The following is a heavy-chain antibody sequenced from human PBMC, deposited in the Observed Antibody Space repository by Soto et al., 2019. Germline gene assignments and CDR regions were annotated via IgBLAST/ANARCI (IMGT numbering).Heavy chain of an antibody. Sequence: GGSLRLSCTASGFTFGDYAMSWFRQAPGKGLEWVGFIRSKAYGGTTEYAASVKGRFTISRDDSKSIAYLQMNSLKTEDTAVYYCTTRYFDWLKFDYWGQGTLVTVSS. J-gene: IGHJ4*02. D-gene: IGHD3-9*01. CDR3: TTRYFDWLKFDY. CDR2: IRSKAYGGTT. V-gene: IGHV3-49*03. CDR1: GFTFGDYA.